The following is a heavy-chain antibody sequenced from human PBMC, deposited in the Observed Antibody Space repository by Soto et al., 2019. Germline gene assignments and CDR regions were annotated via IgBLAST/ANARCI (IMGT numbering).Heavy chain of an antibody. J-gene: IGHJ4*02. Sequence: EVQLVESGGALIQPGGSLRLSCAASGFSVSKNYMGWVRQAPGKGLEWVSLIYSGGSTYYADSAKGRFTISRDNSKNTLHLQMNSLRAEDTAVYYCARDSGYRGYAFDYWGQGTLVTVSS. D-gene: IGHD5-12*01. CDR3: ARDSGYRGYAFDY. V-gene: IGHV3-53*01. CDR2: IYSGGST. CDR1: GFSVSKNY.